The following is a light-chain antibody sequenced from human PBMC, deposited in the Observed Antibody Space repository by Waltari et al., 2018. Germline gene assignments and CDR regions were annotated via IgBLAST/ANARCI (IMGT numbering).Light chain of an antibody. CDR1: QSVLYTSNNKNN. J-gene: IGKJ5*01. Sequence: DIVMTQSPDSLAVFLGERATINSKSSQSVLYTSNNKNNLAWFQQKPGQPPKLLIYWASTRESGVPDRFSGSGSGTDFSLTISSLQAEDVAVYFCQQFHSTPITFGQGTRLEI. CDR3: QQFHSTPIT. CDR2: WAS. V-gene: IGKV4-1*01.